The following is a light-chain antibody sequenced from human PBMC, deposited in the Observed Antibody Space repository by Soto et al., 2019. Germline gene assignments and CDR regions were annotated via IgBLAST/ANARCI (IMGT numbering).Light chain of an antibody. J-gene: IGKJ5*01. V-gene: IGKV3-11*01. CDR3: QQRSDWPS. Sequence: EIVMTQSPATLSVSPGERATLSCRASQSVSSNLAWYQQKPGQAPRLLIYGASSRATGIPDRFSGSGSGTDFTLTISSLEPEDFAVYYCQQRSDWPSFGQGTRLE. CDR2: GAS. CDR1: QSVSSN.